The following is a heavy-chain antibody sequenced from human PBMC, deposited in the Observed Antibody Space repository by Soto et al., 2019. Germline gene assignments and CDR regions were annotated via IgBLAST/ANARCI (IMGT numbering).Heavy chain of an antibody. CDR3: ARERMAYSSGWYSYFDY. D-gene: IGHD6-19*01. CDR2: IIPIFGTA. Sequence: QVQLVQSGAEVKKPGSSVKVSCKASGGTFSSYAISWVRQAPGQGLEWMGGIIPIFGTANYAQKFQGRVTITADESTSTAYMELSSLRSEDTAEYYCARERMAYSSGWYSYFDYWGQGTLVTVSS. J-gene: IGHJ4*02. CDR1: GGTFSSYA. V-gene: IGHV1-69*01.